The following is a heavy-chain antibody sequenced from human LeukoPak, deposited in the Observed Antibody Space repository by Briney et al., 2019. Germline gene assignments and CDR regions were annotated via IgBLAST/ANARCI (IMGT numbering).Heavy chain of an antibody. CDR2: ISSSSSYI. CDR3: ASGDDYGDAGAAFDI. CDR1: GFTFSSYS. J-gene: IGHJ3*02. D-gene: IGHD4-17*01. Sequence: GGSLRLSCAASGFTFSSYSMNWVRQAPGKGLEWVSSISSSSSYIYYADSVKGRFTISRDNAKNSLYPQMNSLRAEDTAVYYCASGDDYGDAGAAFDIWGQGTMVTVSS. V-gene: IGHV3-21*01.